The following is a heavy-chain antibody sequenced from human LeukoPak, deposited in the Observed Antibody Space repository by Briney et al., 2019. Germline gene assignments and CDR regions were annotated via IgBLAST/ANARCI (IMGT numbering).Heavy chain of an antibody. CDR1: GGSISSGGYY. CDR2: IYYSGST. V-gene: IGHV4-31*03. J-gene: IGHJ4*02. Sequence: PSQTLSLTCTVSGGSISSGGYYWSWIRQHPGKGLEWIGYIYYSGSTYYNPSLKSRVTISVDTSKNRFSLKLSSVTAADTAVYYCARGTTVTTFDYWGQGTLDTVSS. D-gene: IGHD4-17*01. CDR3: ARGTTVTTFDY.